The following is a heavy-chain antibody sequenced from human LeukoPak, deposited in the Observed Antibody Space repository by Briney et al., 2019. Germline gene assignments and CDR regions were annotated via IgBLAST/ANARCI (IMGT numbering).Heavy chain of an antibody. D-gene: IGHD3-22*01. Sequence: ASVKVSCKASGYTFTGYYMRWVRQAPGQGLEWMGWINPNGGGTNYAQKFQGRVTMTRDTSISTAYMELSRLRSDDTAVYYCARMKRLYDSSGYPYAFDIWGQGTMVTVSS. J-gene: IGHJ3*02. CDR1: GYTFTGYY. CDR2: INPNGGGT. CDR3: ARMKRLYDSSGYPYAFDI. V-gene: IGHV1-2*02.